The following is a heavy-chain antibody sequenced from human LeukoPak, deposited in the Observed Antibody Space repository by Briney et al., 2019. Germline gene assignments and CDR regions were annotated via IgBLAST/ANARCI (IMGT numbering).Heavy chain of an antibody. D-gene: IGHD6-19*01. J-gene: IGHJ4*02. Sequence: GGSLRLSCAASGFTVSSNYMSWVRHAPGKGLEWVSVLYGGGSTYYADSGKGRFTISRDNSKNTLYLQMNSLRGEDTAVYYCARGGTPGYSTGWIDYWGQGTLVTVSS. V-gene: IGHV3-53*05. CDR1: GFTVSSNY. CDR2: LYGGGST. CDR3: ARGGTPGYSTGWIDY.